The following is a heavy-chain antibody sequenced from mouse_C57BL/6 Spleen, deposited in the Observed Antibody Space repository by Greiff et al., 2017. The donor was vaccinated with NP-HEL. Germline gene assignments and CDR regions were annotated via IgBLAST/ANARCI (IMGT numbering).Heavy chain of an antibody. CDR2: ISSGSSTI. CDR3: ATVVAHYYAMDY. D-gene: IGHD1-1*01. Sequence: EVHLVESGGGLVKPGGSLKLSCAASGFTFSDYGMHWVRQAPEKGLEWVAYISSGSSTIYYADTVKGRFTISRDNAKNTLFLQMTSLRSEDTAMYYCATVVAHYYAMDYWGQGTSVTVSS. V-gene: IGHV5-17*01. CDR1: GFTFSDYG. J-gene: IGHJ4*01.